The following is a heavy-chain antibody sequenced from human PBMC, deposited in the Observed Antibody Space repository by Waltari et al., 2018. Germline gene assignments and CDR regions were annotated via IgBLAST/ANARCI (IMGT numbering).Heavy chain of an antibody. D-gene: IGHD5-12*01. Sequence: QVQLQESGPGLVKPSETLSLTCAVSGYSISSGYSWGWIRRPPGKGLEWIGSIYHSGSTYYNPSLKSRVTISVDTSKNQFSLKLSSVTAADTAVYYCARGRGLERVVATIFHFDYWGQGTLVTVSS. J-gene: IGHJ4*02. CDR1: GYSISSGYS. CDR2: IYHSGST. CDR3: ARGRGLERVVATIFHFDY. V-gene: IGHV4-38-2*01.